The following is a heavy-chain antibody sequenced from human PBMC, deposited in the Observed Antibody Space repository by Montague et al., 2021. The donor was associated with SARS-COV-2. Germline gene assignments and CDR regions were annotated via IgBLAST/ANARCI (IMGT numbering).Heavy chain of an antibody. CDR3: ATITYSSGWYGFDY. D-gene: IGHD6-19*01. CDR1: GYSFTNYW. J-gene: IGHJ4*02. Sequence: QSGAEVKTPGESLRISCKGSGYSFTNYWISWVRQMPGRGLEWMGRIDPSDSYTDYSPSFQGHVTISADKSINTAYLQWSSLKATDTAMYYCATITYSSGWYGFDYWGQGTLVTVSS. CDR2: IDPSDSYT. V-gene: IGHV5-10-1*01.